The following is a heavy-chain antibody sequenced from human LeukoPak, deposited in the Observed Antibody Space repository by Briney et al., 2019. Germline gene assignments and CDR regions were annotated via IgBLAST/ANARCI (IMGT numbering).Heavy chain of an antibody. J-gene: IGHJ4*02. Sequence: PGGSLRLSCAASGFTFDDYGMSWVRQAPGEGLEWVSYVSPSSTTIYYADSVKGRFTISRDNAKNSLYLQMNSLRAEDTAVYYCAREHTPYGSGCTAAYWGQGTLVTVSS. CDR1: GFTFDDYG. V-gene: IGHV3-48*01. CDR3: AREHTPYGSGCTAAY. D-gene: IGHD6-19*01. CDR2: VSPSSTTI.